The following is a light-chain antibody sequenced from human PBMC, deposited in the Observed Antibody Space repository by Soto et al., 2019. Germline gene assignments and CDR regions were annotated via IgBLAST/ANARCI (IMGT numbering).Light chain of an antibody. V-gene: IGKV1-5*01. Sequence: DIQMTQSPSTLSASVGDRVTITCRASQSISSWLAWYQQKPGKAPKLLIYDASSLESGVPSRFSGRGAGTEFTLTISRLQPDDFATYYCQQYNSYWTFGQGTKVEIK. CDR3: QQYNSYWT. J-gene: IGKJ1*01. CDR1: QSISSW. CDR2: DAS.